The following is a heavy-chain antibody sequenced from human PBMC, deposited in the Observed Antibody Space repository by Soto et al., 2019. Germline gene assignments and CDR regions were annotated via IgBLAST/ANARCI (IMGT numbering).Heavy chain of an antibody. J-gene: IGHJ4*02. Sequence: SETLSLTCTVSGGSISSHYWSWIRQPPGKGLEWIGCIYYSGSTNYNPSLKRRVTISVDTSKNQFSLKLSSVTAADTAVYYCARRSGDPLYYFDYWGQGTLVTVSS. D-gene: IGHD4-17*01. CDR2: IYYSGST. CDR3: ARRSGDPLYYFDY. CDR1: GGSISSHY. V-gene: IGHV4-59*08.